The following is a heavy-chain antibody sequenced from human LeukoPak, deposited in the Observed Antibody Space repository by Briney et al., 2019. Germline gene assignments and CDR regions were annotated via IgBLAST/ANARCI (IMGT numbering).Heavy chain of an antibody. CDR1: GDSVSSKSAA. V-gene: IGHV6-1*01. Sequence: SQTLSLTCAISGDSVSSKSAAWNWIRQSPSRGLEWLGRTYYRSKWFNDYAVSVKSRITVKPDTSKNQFSLKLSSVTAADTAVYYCARGGRSYYYGSGSYEIDYWGQGTLVTVSS. CDR3: ARGGRSYYYGSGSYEIDY. CDR2: TYYRSKWFN. D-gene: IGHD3-10*01. J-gene: IGHJ4*02.